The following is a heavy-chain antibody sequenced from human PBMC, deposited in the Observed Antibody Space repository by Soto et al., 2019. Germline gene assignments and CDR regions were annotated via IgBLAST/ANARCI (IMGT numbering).Heavy chain of an antibody. V-gene: IGHV3-11*01. Sequence: QVQLVESGGGLVKPGGSLRLSCAASGITFSDYYMSWIRQAPGKGLEWVSYISSGGSAIYYTDSVKGRFTISRDNAKNSLYLQMNSLRAEDTDVSYCARDPRFCRRSNCHSVGEDHYYYYMDVWGKGTTLTVSS. CDR1: GITFSDYY. CDR2: ISSGGSAI. CDR3: ARDPRFCRRSNCHSVGEDHYYYYMDV. J-gene: IGHJ6*03. D-gene: IGHD2-15*01.